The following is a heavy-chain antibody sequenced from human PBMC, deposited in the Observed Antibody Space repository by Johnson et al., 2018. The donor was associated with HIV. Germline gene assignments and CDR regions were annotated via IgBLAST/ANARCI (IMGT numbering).Heavy chain of an antibody. Sequence: QVQLVESGGGVVQPGRSLRLSCAASGFTFSSYAMYWVRQAPGKGLEWVSLIYRDGRTYYAASVTGRFTLPRDNSKNKVYLQRNSLRAEETAVYYCAKDRPLDVRHLFGAFDIWGQGTMVTVSS. CDR1: GFTFSSYA. V-gene: IGHV3-NL1*01. CDR2: IYRDGRT. D-gene: IGHD3-10*02. CDR3: AKDRPLDVRHLFGAFDI. J-gene: IGHJ3*02.